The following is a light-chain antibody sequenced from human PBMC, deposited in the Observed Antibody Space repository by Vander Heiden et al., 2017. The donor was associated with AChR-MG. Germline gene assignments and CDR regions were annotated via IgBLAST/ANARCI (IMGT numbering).Light chain of an antibody. Sequence: DLQLTQPPSFLSASVGDRVTITCRASQGISSYLAWYQQKPGKAPKLLIYAASTLQSGVPSRFSGSGSGTEFTLTISSLQPEDFATYYCQQLNSYPLFGQGTRLEIK. CDR2: AAS. V-gene: IGKV1-9*01. CDR3: QQLNSYPL. CDR1: QGISSY. J-gene: IGKJ5*01.